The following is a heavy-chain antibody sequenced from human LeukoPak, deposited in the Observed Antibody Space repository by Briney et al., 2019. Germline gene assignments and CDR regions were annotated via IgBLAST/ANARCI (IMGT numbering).Heavy chain of an antibody. V-gene: IGHV4-4*07. CDR2: IYTSVST. J-gene: IGHJ5*02. D-gene: IGHD3-10*01. Sequence: PSETLSLTCTVSGGSISSYYWSWVRQPAGKGLEWSGRIYTSVSTNYNPSLKSRVTMSVDTSKNQFSLKLSSVTAADTAVYYCARFQWFGELLGGWFDPWGQGTLVTVSS. CDR3: ARFQWFGELLGGWFDP. CDR1: GGSISSYY.